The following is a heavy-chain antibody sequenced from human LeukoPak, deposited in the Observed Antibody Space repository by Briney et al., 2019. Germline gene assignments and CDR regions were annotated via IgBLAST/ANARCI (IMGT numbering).Heavy chain of an antibody. CDR2: IKQDGSEK. CDR1: GFTFSSYW. Sequence: PGGSLRLSCAASGFTFSSYWMSWVRQAPGKGLEWVANIKQDGSEKYYVDSVKGRFTISRDNAKNSLYLQMNSLRAEDTAMYYCARDRWFGELSGGFDYWGQGTLVTVSS. J-gene: IGHJ4*02. CDR3: ARDRWFGELSGGFDY. D-gene: IGHD3-10*01. V-gene: IGHV3-7*01.